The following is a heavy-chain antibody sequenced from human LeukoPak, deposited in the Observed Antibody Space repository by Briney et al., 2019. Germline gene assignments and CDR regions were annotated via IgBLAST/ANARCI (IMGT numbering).Heavy chain of an antibody. CDR2: INHSGST. Sequence: SETLSLTCAVYGGSFSGYYWSWIRQPPGKGLEWIGEINHSGSTNYNPSLKSRVTLSVDTSKNQFSLKLSSVTAADTAVYYCARAGDGEIFDYWGQGTLVTVSS. V-gene: IGHV4-34*01. CDR1: GGSFSGYY. D-gene: IGHD4-17*01. J-gene: IGHJ4*02. CDR3: ARAGDGEIFDY.